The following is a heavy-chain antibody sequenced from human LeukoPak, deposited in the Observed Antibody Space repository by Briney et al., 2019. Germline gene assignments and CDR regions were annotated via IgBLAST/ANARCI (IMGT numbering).Heavy chain of an antibody. J-gene: IGHJ4*02. D-gene: IGHD1-26*01. V-gene: IGHV3-30*18. CDR2: ISYDGSDK. CDR3: AKWAYSDFHY. Sequence: PGRSLRLSCAASGFIFSSYGMHWVRQAPGKGLEWVAVISYDGSDKYYADSVKGRFTISRDNSKDTLYLQMNGLRAEDTAVYYCAKWAYSDFHYWGQGTLVTVSS. CDR1: GFIFSSYG.